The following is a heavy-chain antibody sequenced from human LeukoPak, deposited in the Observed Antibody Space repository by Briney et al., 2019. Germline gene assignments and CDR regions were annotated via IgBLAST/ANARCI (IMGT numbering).Heavy chain of an antibody. CDR3: TNYDDSSDLWGY. CDR2: MRSKTQNYAT. D-gene: IGHD3-22*01. CDR1: GFTFSDSG. V-gene: IGHV3-73*01. Sequence: PGGSLRLSCAASGFTFSDSGMHWVRQAPGKGLECVGRMRSKTQNYATAYAASVKGRFTISRDDSKNTAFLQMNSLKTEDTAVYYCTNYDDSSDLWGYWGQGTLVTVSS. J-gene: IGHJ4*02.